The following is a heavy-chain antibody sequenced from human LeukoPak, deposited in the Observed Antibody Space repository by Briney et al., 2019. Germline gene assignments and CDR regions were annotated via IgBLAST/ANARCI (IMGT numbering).Heavy chain of an antibody. CDR3: AKEGLMVRGVIIQWRYFDL. Sequence: QTGGSLRLSCAASGFTFDDYAMHWVRQAPGKGLEWVSGISWNSGSIGYADSVKGRFTISRDNAKNSLYLQMNSLRAEDTALYYCAKEGLMVRGVIIQWRYFDLWGRGTLVTVSS. J-gene: IGHJ2*01. V-gene: IGHV3-9*01. CDR1: GFTFDDYA. D-gene: IGHD3-10*01. CDR2: ISWNSGSI.